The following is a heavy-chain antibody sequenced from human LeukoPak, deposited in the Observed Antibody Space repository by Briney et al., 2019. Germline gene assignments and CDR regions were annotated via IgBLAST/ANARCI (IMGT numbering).Heavy chain of an antibody. Sequence: ASVKVSCKASGYMFTDYFIHWVRQAPGQGLEWMGWLNPHSGVTNYAQKFQGRVTMTTDTSTSTAYMELRSLRSDDTAVYYCARAAGGGDFDYWGQGTLVTVSS. D-gene: IGHD3-10*01. J-gene: IGHJ4*02. CDR3: ARAAGGGDFDY. V-gene: IGHV1-2*02. CDR2: LNPHSGVT. CDR1: GYMFTDYF.